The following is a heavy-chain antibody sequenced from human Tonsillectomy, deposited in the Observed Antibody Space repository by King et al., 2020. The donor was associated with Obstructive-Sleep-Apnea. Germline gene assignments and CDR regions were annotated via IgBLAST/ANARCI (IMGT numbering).Heavy chain of an antibody. CDR3: ARGTYTVVTPFSL. D-gene: IGHD4-23*01. V-gene: IGHV4-31*03. CDR2: IYYSGST. CDR1: GGSVNTGGYY. J-gene: IGHJ4*02. Sequence: VQLQESGPGLVKPSQTLSLTCTVSGGSVNTGGYYWTWVRQHPGKGLEWIGCIYYSGSTSYNPSLKSRVIISLDTSKNQFSLKLTSVAAADTAVYYCARGTYTVVTPFSLWGQGTLVTVSS.